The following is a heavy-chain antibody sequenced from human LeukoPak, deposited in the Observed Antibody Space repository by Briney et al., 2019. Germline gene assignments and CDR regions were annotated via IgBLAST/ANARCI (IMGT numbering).Heavy chain of an antibody. D-gene: IGHD1-26*01. Sequence: SETLSLTCTVSGGSISSYYWSWIRQPPGKGLEWIGYIYYSGSTNYNPSLKSRATISVDTYKNQFSLKLSSVTAADTAVYYCARDQGIVGATSYYYYYMDVWGKGTTVTVSS. CDR2: IYYSGST. CDR3: ARDQGIVGATSYYYYYMDV. J-gene: IGHJ6*03. CDR1: GGSISSYY. V-gene: IGHV4-59*01.